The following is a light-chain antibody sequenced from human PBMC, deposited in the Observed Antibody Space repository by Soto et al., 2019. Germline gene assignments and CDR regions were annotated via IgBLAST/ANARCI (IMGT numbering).Light chain of an antibody. CDR3: QQYDSSPRT. CDR1: QSINSW. CDR2: KAS. V-gene: IGKV1-5*03. J-gene: IGKJ1*01. Sequence: DFHMTQSPSTLSASVGDRVTITCRASQSINSWLAWYQQKPGKAPKLLIYKASSLESGVPSRFSGSGSGTDFTLTISRLEPEDFAVYWCQQYDSSPRTFGQGTKVDIK.